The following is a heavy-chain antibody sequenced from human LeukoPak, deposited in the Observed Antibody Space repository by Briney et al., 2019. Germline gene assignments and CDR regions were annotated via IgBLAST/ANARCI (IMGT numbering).Heavy chain of an antibody. Sequence: AGGSLRLSCAASGFTFSSYEMNWVRQAPGKGLEWVSYISSSGSTIYYADSVKGRFTISRDNAKNSLYLQMNSLRAEDTAVYYCARERDGYNDYWGQGTLDTVSS. V-gene: IGHV3-48*03. CDR2: ISSSGSTI. CDR1: GFTFSSYE. J-gene: IGHJ4*02. CDR3: ARERDGYNDY. D-gene: IGHD5-24*01.